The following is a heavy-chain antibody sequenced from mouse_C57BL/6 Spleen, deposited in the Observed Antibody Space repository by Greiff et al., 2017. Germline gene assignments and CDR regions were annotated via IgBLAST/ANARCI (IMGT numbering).Heavy chain of an antibody. J-gene: IGHJ2*01. Sequence: VQLMESGPGLVQPSQSLSITCTVSGFSLTSYGVHWVRQSPGQGLEWLGVIWSGGSTDYNAAFISRLSISKDNSKSQVFFKMNRLQAGDTGIYYCARKEPRDYWGQGTTLTVSS. CDR3: ARKEPRDY. CDR2: IWSGGST. CDR1: GFSLTSYG. V-gene: IGHV2-2*01.